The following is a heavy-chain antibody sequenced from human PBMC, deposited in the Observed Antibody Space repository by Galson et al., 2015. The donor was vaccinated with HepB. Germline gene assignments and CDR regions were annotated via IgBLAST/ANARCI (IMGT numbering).Heavy chain of an antibody. V-gene: IGHV3-48*03. CDR1: GFTFSSYE. J-gene: IGHJ6*02. Sequence: SLRLSCAASGFTFSSYEMNWVRQAPGKGLEWVSYISSSGSTIYYADSVKGRFTISRDNAKNSLYLQMNSLRAEDTAVYYCARDQGYCSSTSCYYYYGMDVWGQGTTVTVSS. CDR2: ISSSGSTI. CDR3: ARDQGYCSSTSCYYYYGMDV. D-gene: IGHD2-2*01.